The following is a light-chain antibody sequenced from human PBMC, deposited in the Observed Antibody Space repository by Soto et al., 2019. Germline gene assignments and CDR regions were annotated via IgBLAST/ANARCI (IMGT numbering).Light chain of an antibody. Sequence: QSVLTQPPSASGTPGQSVSISCSGTSSNIGHNIVHWYQQLPGRAPRLLIYNNNQRPSGVPDRFSGSKSGTSASLAISGLQSDDEADYYCASWDDSLNGVQFGGGTKLTVL. CDR2: NNN. CDR1: SSNIGHNI. V-gene: IGLV1-44*01. J-gene: IGLJ2*01. CDR3: ASWDDSLNGVQ.